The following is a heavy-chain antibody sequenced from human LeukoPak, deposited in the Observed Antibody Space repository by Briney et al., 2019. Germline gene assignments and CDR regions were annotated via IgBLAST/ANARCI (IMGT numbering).Heavy chain of an antibody. Sequence: GGSLRPSCAASGFTFSSYAMHWVRQAPGKGLEWVAVISYDGSNKYYADSVKGRFTISRDNSKNTLYLQMNSLRAEDTAVYYCAREVPVAGYMDYWGQGTLVTVSS. V-gene: IGHV3-30*01. J-gene: IGHJ4*02. CDR1: GFTFSSYA. CDR2: ISYDGSNK. D-gene: IGHD6-19*01. CDR3: AREVPVAGYMDY.